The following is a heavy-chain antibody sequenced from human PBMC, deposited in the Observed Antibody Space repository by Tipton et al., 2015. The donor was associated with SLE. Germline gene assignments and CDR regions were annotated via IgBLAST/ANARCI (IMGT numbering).Heavy chain of an antibody. V-gene: IGHV4-59*01. CDR1: GGSISSFC. CDR3: ARRAAGIDL. CDR2: FCDSGRT. Sequence: TLSLTCTVSGGSISSFCCSWIRQTPRKGLEWLGYFCDSGRTNYNPSLHGRVSMSIDTSKKQFSLKLSSVTAADTAVYYCARRAAGIDLWGQGTPVTVSS. J-gene: IGHJ5*02. D-gene: IGHD6-13*01.